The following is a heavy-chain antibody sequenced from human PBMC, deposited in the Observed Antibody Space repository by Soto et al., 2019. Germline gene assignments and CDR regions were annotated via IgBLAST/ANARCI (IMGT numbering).Heavy chain of an antibody. V-gene: IGHV4-59*08. CDR2: IYYSGST. Sequence: QVQLQESGPGLVKPSETMSLTCTVSGGSISSYYWSWIRQPPGKGLDWIGYIYYSGSTNYNPSLKIRVTISVDTSKNQFSLKLSSVTAADTAVYYCARHSCYSHNDAFDIWGQGTMVTVSS. CDR1: GGSISSYY. J-gene: IGHJ3*02. CDR3: ARHSCYSHNDAFDI. D-gene: IGHD2-15*01.